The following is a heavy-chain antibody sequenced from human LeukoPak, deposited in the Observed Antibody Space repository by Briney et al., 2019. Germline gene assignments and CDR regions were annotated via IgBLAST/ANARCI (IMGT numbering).Heavy chain of an antibody. J-gene: IGHJ4*02. V-gene: IGHV3-30*03. CDR1: GFTFSSYG. CDR3: ARVDSKSGSSFSAS. D-gene: IGHD6-13*01. CDR2: VSSDGTDK. Sequence: PGGSLRLSCAASGFTFSSYGMHWVRQAPGKGLEWVAAVSSDGTDKYHADSVKGRFTVSRDNSRNTLSLQIHSLKPEDTAVYYCARVDSKSGSSFSASWGQGALVIVSS.